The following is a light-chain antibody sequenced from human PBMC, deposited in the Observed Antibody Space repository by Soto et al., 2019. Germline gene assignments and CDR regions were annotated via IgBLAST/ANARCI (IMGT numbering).Light chain of an antibody. CDR3: SSYAGSNTWV. CDR1: SSDVGSYNL. CDR2: EGS. J-gene: IGLJ3*02. Sequence: QSALTQPASVSGSPGQSITISCTGTSSDVGSYNLVSWYQQHPGKAPKLIIYEGSKRPSGVSNRFSGSKSGNTASLTISGLQAEDEADYYCSSYAGSNTWVFGGGTKLTVL. V-gene: IGLV2-23*01.